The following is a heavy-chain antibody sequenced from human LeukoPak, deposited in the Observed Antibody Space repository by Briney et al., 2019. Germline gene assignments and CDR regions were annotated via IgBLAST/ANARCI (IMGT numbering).Heavy chain of an antibody. Sequence: SETLSLTCTVSGGSISSSSYYWGWIRQPPGKGLEWIGEINHSGSTNYNPSLKSRVTISVDTSKNQFSLKLSSVTAADTAVYYCARSYCSSTSCYFSFDYWGQGTLVTVSS. J-gene: IGHJ4*02. D-gene: IGHD2-2*01. V-gene: IGHV4-39*07. CDR3: ARSYCSSTSCYFSFDY. CDR1: GGSISSSSYY. CDR2: INHSGST.